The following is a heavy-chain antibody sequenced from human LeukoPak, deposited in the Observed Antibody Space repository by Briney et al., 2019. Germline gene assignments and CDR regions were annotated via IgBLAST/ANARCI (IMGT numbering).Heavy chain of an antibody. CDR3: AITQSGYYDY. CDR2: ISGSSDST. D-gene: IGHD3-22*01. CDR1: GFTFSSYA. J-gene: IGHJ4*02. V-gene: IGHV3-23*01. Sequence: GGSLRLSSAAPGFTFSSYAMSWVRQAPGKGLEWVSIISGSSDSTYYADSVKGRFTISRDNSKNMLYLQMNSLRAEDTAVYYCAITQSGYYDYWGQGTLVTVSS.